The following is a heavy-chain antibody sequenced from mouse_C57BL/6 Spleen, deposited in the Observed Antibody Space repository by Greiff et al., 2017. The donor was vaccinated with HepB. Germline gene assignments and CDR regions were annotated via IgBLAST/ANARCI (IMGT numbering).Heavy chain of an antibody. CDR1: GFNIKDDY. CDR3: RIGDYYGSSYGD. D-gene: IGHD1-1*01. J-gene: IGHJ2*01. V-gene: IGHV14-4*01. CDR2: IDPENGDT. Sequence: EVQLVESGAELVRPGASVKLSCTASGFNIKDDYMHWVKQRPEQGLEWIGWIDPENGDTEYASKFQGKATITADTSSNTAYLQLSSLTSEDTAVYYCRIGDYYGSSYGDWGQGTTLTVSS.